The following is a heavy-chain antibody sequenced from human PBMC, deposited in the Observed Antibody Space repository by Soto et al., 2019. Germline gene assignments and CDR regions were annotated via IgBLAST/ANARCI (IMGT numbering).Heavy chain of an antibody. Sequence: QVQLVESGGGVVQPGRSLRLSCAASGFTFSSYAMHWVPQAPGKGLEWVAVISYDGSNKYYADSVKGRFTISRDNSKNTLYLPMNSLIAEDAAGYYGARSTWRQLRLHTWGQGTLVTVSS. J-gene: IGHJ5*02. D-gene: IGHD5-18*01. CDR1: GFTFSSYA. CDR2: ISYDGSNK. V-gene: IGHV3-30-3*01. CDR3: ARSTWRQLRLHT.